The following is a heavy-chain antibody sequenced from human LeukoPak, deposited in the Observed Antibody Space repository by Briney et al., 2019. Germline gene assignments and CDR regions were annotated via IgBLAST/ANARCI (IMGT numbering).Heavy chain of an antibody. J-gene: IGHJ6*03. CDR1: GFTFDDYA. CDR2: ISGDGGST. Sequence: QPGGSLRLSCAASGFTFDDYAMHWVRQAPGKGLEWVSLISGDGGSTYYADSVKGRFTISRDNSKNSLYLQMNSLRTEDTALYYCAKDYYDFWSGQYTGNYYMDVWGKGTTVTVSS. CDR3: AKDYYDFWSGQYTGNYYMDV. V-gene: IGHV3-43*02. D-gene: IGHD3-3*01.